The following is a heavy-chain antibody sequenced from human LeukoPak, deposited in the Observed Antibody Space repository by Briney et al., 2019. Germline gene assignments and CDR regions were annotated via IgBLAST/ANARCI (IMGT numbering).Heavy chain of an antibody. Sequence: SVKVSCKASGGTFSRYAISWVRQAPGQGLEWMGGIIPIFGTANYAQKFQGRVTVTADESTSTAYMELSSLRSEDTAVYYCARTSREMATGYLGYWGQGTLVTVSS. V-gene: IGHV1-69*01. CDR3: ARTSREMATGYLGY. CDR1: GGTFSRYA. CDR2: IIPIFGTA. D-gene: IGHD5-24*01. J-gene: IGHJ4*02.